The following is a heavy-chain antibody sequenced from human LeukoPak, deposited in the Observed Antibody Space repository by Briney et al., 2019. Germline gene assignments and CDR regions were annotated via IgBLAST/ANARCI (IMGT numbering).Heavy chain of an antibody. D-gene: IGHD3-10*01. CDR1: GFTFSVYS. Sequence: PGGSLRLSCAASGFTFSVYSMNWVRQPPGMGLEWAPYITSNSATIQYADSVKGRFTISRDNAKNSLSLQMNSLRDEDTAVYYCARSAGGHFDYWGQGMLVTVSS. CDR2: ITSNSATI. V-gene: IGHV3-48*02. CDR3: ARSAGGHFDY. J-gene: IGHJ4*02.